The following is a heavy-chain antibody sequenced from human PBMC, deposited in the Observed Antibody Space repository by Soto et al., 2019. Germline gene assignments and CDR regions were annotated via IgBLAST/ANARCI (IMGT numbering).Heavy chain of an antibody. D-gene: IGHD3-16*01. CDR2: IFYGGNT. CDR3: ARHGHWAPLDD. Sequence: SETLSLTCTVSGGSIGSSGYYWDWIRQPPGEGLEWIGSIFYGGNTYYSPSLRSRVTLSVDTSKNQFSLGLSSVTAADTAMYYCARHGHWAPLDDWGPGTLVTVSS. CDR1: GGSIGSSGYY. J-gene: IGHJ4*02. V-gene: IGHV4-39*01.